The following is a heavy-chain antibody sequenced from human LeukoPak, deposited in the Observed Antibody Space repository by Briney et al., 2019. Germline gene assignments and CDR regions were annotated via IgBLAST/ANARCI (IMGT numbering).Heavy chain of an antibody. CDR3: AKESGVYCSGGSCYLDH. D-gene: IGHD2-15*01. J-gene: IGHJ4*02. CDR1: GFTVSWYG. CDR2: MSHDGSNK. V-gene: IGHV3-30*18. Sequence: GGSLRLSCAASGFTVSWYGMHWVRQAPGKGLEWVAVMSHDGSNKYYADSLKGRFTIPRDNSKNTLYLQMNSLRAEDTAVYYSAKESGVYCSGGSCYLDHWGQGTLVTVSS.